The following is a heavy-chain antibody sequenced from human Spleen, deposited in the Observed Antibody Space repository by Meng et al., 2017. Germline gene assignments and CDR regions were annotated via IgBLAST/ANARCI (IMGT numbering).Heavy chain of an antibody. CDR1: GGSFSGYY. CDR3: MDGGSGSWDY. V-gene: IGHV3-15*01. D-gene: IGHD3-10*01. CDR2: IKSKTDGGTT. Sequence: GGSLRLSCAVYGGSFSGYYWSWIRQPPGKGLEWVGRIKSKTDGGTTEYAAPVKGRFTISRDDSQNMLYLEMNSLKIEDTAVYYCMDGGSGSWDYWGQGTLVTVSS. J-gene: IGHJ4*02.